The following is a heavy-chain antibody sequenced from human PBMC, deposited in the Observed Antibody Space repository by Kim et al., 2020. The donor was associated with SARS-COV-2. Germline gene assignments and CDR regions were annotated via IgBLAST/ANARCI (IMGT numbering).Heavy chain of an antibody. D-gene: IGHD2-21*02. V-gene: IGHV3-30*04. CDR3: ARASVVTAGSYFDY. J-gene: IGHJ4*02. CDR2: ISYDGSNK. CDR1: GFTISSYA. Sequence: GGSLRLSCAASGFTISSYAMHWVRQAPGKGLEWVAVISYDGSNKYYADSVKGRFTISRDNSKNTLYLQMNSLRAEDTAVYYCARASVVTAGSYFDYWGQGTLVTVSS.